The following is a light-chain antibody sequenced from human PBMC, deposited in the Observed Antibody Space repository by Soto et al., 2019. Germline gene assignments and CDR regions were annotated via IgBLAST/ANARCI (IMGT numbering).Light chain of an antibody. J-gene: IGKJ4*01. CDR1: QIVSSNY. V-gene: IGKV3-20*01. CDR3: QQFGNSPLLT. Sequence: EIVLTQSPDTLSLSPGERVTLSCRASQIVSSNYLAWYQQRPGQTPRLLIYGASSRATGVPDRFSGSGSGTDFTLTISRLEPEDFAVYYCQQFGNSPLLTFGGGTKVDIK. CDR2: GAS.